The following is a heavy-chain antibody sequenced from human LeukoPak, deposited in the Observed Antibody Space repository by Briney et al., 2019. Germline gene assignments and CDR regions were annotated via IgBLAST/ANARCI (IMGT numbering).Heavy chain of an antibody. CDR2: ISSSSSYI. D-gene: IGHD2-15*01. J-gene: IGHJ6*04. V-gene: IGHV3-21*01. CDR3: ARVQRYCSGGSCYDYYYYGMDV. CDR1: GFTFSSYS. Sequence: PGGSLRLSCAASGFTFSSYSMNWVRQAPGKGLEWVSSISSSSSYIYYADSVKGGFTISRDNAKNSLYLQMNSLRAEDTAVYYCARVQRYCSGGSCYDYYYYGMDVWGKGTTVTVSS.